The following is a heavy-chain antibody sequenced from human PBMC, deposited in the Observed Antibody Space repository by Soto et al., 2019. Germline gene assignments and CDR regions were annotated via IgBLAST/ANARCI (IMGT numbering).Heavy chain of an antibody. CDR1: GFTFSSYS. Sequence: EVQLVESGGGLVQPGGSLRLSCAASGFTFSSYSMNWVRQAPGKGLEWVSYISSSSSTIYYADSVKGRFTISRDNAKNSLYLQMNSLIADDTAVYYCARDELGSFLDYGDYVGGRSYYYYYMDVWGKGTTVTVSS. D-gene: IGHD4-17*01. J-gene: IGHJ6*03. V-gene: IGHV3-48*01. CDR3: ARDELGSFLDYGDYVGGRSYYYYYMDV. CDR2: ISSSSSTI.